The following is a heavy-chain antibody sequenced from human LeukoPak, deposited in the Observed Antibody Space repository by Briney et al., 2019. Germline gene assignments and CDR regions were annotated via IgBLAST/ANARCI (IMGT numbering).Heavy chain of an antibody. V-gene: IGHV3-33*01. D-gene: IGHD3-3*01. CDR2: IWYDGSNK. CDR3: ARIWSGYLYYYGMDV. J-gene: IGHJ6*02. Sequence: GGSLRLSCAASGFTFSSYGMHWVRQAPGKGLEWVAVIWYDGSNKYYADSVKGRFTISRDNSKNTLYLQMNSLRAEDTAVYYCARIWSGYLYYYGMDVWGQGTTVTVSS. CDR1: GFTFSSYG.